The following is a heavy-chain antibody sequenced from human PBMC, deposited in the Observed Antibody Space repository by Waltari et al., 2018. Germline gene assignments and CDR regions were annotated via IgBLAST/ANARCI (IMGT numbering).Heavy chain of an antibody. CDR3: AKGGDYYGSGSYFDY. D-gene: IGHD3-10*01. CDR1: GFTFDDYA. CDR2: ISWNSGRV. V-gene: IGHV3-9*01. J-gene: IGHJ4*02. Sequence: EVQLVESGGGLVQPGRSLRLSCAASGFTFDDYAMHWVRQAPGKGLEWVSGISWNSGRVGYADSVKGRFTISRDNAKNSLYLQMNSLRAEDTALYYCAKGGDYYGSGSYFDYWGQGTLVTVSS.